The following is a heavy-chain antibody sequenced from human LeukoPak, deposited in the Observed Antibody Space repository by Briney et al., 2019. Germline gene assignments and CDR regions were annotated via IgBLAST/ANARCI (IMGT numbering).Heavy chain of an antibody. Sequence: PGGSLRLSCVASGFTVSSYYVSWVRQAPGKGLEWVSVIYSGGSTYYADSVEGRFTVSRDNSKNTLYLEMRSLRAEDTAVYYCARDYSGSYHFDYWGQGTLVTVSS. CDR3: ARDYSGSYHFDY. J-gene: IGHJ4*02. CDR1: GFTVSSYY. V-gene: IGHV3-53*01. D-gene: IGHD1-26*01. CDR2: IYSGGST.